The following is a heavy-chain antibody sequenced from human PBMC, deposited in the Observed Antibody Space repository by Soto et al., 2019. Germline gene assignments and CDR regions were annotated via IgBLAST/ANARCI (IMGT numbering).Heavy chain of an antibody. CDR3: ARAPLSRGYSGYDYGDY. V-gene: IGHV1-18*01. J-gene: IGHJ4*02. Sequence: QVQLVQSGAEVKKPGASVKVSCKASGYTFTSYGISWVRQAPGQGLELTGWISAYNGNTNYAQKLQGRVTMTTDTSTSTAYMELRSRRSDDTAVYYCARAPLSRGYSGYDYGDYWGQGTLVTVSS. CDR2: ISAYNGNT. D-gene: IGHD5-12*01. CDR1: GYTFTSYG.